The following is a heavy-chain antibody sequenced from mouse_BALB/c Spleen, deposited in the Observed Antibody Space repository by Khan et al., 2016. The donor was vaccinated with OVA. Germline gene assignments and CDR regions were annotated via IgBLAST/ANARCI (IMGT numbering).Heavy chain of an antibody. CDR1: GYSFTGYF. Sequence: EVQLQQSGPELVKPGASVKISCKASGYSFTGYFMNWVMQSHGKSLEWIGRINPHIGETFYNPKFKGKATLTVDESSSTAHIELRSLASEDSAVYYCARIYGSDFDYWGQGTTLTVSS. D-gene: IGHD1-1*01. J-gene: IGHJ2*01. V-gene: IGHV1-20*02. CDR2: INPHIGET. CDR3: ARIYGSDFDY.